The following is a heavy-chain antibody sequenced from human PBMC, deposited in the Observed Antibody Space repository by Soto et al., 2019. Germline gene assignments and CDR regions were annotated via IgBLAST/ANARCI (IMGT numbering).Heavy chain of an antibody. CDR1: SVSNAW. D-gene: IGHD3-16*01. V-gene: IGHV3-15*07. CDR3: ATQGGL. CDR2: IKTKTDGGTT. J-gene: IGHJ4*02. Sequence: SVSNAWMNWVRQAPGKGLKWVGRIKTKTDGGTTLYVAPVKGRFTISRDDSKNTLYLQMNSLRTEDTAMYYCATQGGLWGQGTLVTVSS.